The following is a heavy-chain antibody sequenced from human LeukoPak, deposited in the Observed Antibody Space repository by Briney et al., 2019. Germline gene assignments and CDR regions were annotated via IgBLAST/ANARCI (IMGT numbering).Heavy chain of an antibody. V-gene: IGHV6-1*01. D-gene: IGHD2-8*01. CDR1: GDSVSSNAAA. CDR3: ASPHGPLDH. Sequence: SQTLSLTCSISGDSVSSNAAAWNWIRQSPSGGLEWLGRTYYRSKWYTEYAVSVKSRITVKSDTSKNQFSLQLNSVTPEDTAVYYCASPHGPLDHWGQGTLVTVSS. CDR2: TYYRSKWYT. J-gene: IGHJ5*02.